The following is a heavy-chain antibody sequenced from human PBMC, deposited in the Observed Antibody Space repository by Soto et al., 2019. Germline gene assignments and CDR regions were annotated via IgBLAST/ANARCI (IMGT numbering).Heavy chain of an antibody. Sequence: PGGSLRLSCVASGYTFSSYGMHWVRQAPGKGLEWVTAIWYDGSKTIYADSVKGRFTISRDDSKNTLYPQMDSLRAEDTAVYYCVRDFGTVTYLFDYWGQGTLVTVSS. V-gene: IGHV3-33*08. CDR2: IWYDGSKT. CDR3: VRDFGTVTYLFDY. CDR1: GYTFSSYG. J-gene: IGHJ4*02. D-gene: IGHD4-17*01.